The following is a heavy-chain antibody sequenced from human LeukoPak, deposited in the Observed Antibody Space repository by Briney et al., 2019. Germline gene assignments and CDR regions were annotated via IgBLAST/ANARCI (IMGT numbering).Heavy chain of an antibody. CDR3: AIDVGDSASDAFDI. D-gene: IGHD1-26*01. J-gene: IGHJ3*02. Sequence: GVSLRLSCAASGFTFDDYTMHWVRQAPGKGLEWLSSISSSSNYIYYADSVKGRFTISRDNAKKSLHLQMSSLRAEDTDVYYCAIDVGDSASDAFDIWGQGTMVTVSS. CDR1: GFTFDDYT. V-gene: IGHV3-21*01. CDR2: ISSSSNYI.